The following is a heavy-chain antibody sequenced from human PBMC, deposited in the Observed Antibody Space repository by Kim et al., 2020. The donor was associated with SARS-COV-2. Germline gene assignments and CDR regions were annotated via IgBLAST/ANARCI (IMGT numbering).Heavy chain of an antibody. CDR3: ARGRFNWNDAYYFDY. D-gene: IGHD1-20*01. CDR1: GGSISSYY. V-gene: IGHV4-59*01. J-gene: IGHJ4*02. Sequence: SETLSLTCTVSGGSISSYYWSWIRQPPGKGLEWIGYIYYSGSTNYNPSLKSRVTISVDTSKNQFSLKLSSVTAADTAVYYCARGRFNWNDAYYFDYWGQGTLVTVSS. CDR2: IYYSGST.